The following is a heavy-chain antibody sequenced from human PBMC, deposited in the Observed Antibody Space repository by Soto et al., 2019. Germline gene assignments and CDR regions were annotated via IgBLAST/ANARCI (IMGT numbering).Heavy chain of an antibody. J-gene: IGHJ3*02. V-gene: IGHV1-3*02. CDR3: ARSNRWFGEGAFAI. CDR1: GYTFTSYA. Sequence: ASVKVSCKASGYTFTSYAMHWVRQAPGQRLEWMGWSNAGNGNTKYSQEFQGRVTITRDTSASTAYMELSSLRSEDMAVYYCARSNRWFGEGAFAIWGQGTMVTVSS. D-gene: IGHD3-10*01. CDR2: SNAGNGNT.